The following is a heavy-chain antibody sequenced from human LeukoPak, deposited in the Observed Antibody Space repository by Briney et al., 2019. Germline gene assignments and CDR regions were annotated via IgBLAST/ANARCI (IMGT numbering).Heavy chain of an antibody. CDR1: GFTVSSKY. V-gene: IGHV3-66*01. CDR2: IYSGGST. CDR3: ARDKSGSYLSYYYYYGMDV. J-gene: IGHJ6*02. D-gene: IGHD1-26*01. Sequence: GSLRLSCAASGFTVSSKYISWVRQAPGKGLEWVSVIYSGGSTYYADSVKGRFTISRDNSKNTVYLQMNSLRAEDTAVYYCARDKSGSYLSYYYYYGMDVWGQGTTVTVSS.